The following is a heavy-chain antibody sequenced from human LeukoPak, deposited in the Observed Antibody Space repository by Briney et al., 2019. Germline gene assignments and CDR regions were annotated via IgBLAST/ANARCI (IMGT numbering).Heavy chain of an antibody. J-gene: IGHJ5*02. D-gene: IGHD6-19*01. V-gene: IGHV4-59*08. Sequence: SETLSLTCTVSGDSLSSHYWSWIRQPPGKGLEWIGYVYGSGSTHYDPSLRSRVTISEDTSKNQFSLKLTSVTAADTAVYYCARNVGWYTHDTWGQGTLVTVSS. CDR3: ARNVGWYTHDT. CDR2: VYGSGST. CDR1: GDSLSSHY.